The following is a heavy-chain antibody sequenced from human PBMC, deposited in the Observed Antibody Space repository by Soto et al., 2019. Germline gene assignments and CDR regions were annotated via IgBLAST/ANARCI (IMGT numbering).Heavy chain of an antibody. Sequence: PGGSLRLSCAASGFTFSSYAMSWVRQAPGKGLEWVSAISGSGGSTYYADSVKGRFTISRDNSKNTLYLQMNSLRAEDTAVYYCAKDRLMVRGFDWFDPWGQGTLVTVSS. CDR2: ISGSGGST. CDR1: GFTFSSYA. CDR3: AKDRLMVRGFDWFDP. V-gene: IGHV3-23*01. D-gene: IGHD3-10*01. J-gene: IGHJ5*02.